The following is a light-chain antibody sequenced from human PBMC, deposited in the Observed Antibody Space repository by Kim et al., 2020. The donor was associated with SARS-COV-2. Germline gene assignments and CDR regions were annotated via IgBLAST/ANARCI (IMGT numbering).Light chain of an antibody. V-gene: IGLV3-21*04. Sequence: APRMTATITCGGNNIQSKSVHWYQQKPGQAPVLVISYDSDRPSGIPERFSGSNSGNTATLTISRVEAGDEADYYCQVWDSSSVHVVFGGGTKVTVL. J-gene: IGLJ2*01. CDR1: NIQSKS. CDR3: QVWDSSSVHVV. CDR2: YDS.